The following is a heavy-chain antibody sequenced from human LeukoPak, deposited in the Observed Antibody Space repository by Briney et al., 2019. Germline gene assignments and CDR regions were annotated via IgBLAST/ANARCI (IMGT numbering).Heavy chain of an antibody. CDR2: LSYDGSNK. D-gene: IGHD3-10*01. Sequence: GGSLRLSCAASGFTFSSYGMHWVRQAPGKGLEWVAVLSYDGSNKNYADSVKGRFTISRDNSKNTLYLQMNSLRVEDTAVFYCARGFGEPAALTDYWGQGTLVTVSS. CDR1: GFTFSSYG. CDR3: ARGFGEPAALTDY. V-gene: IGHV3-30*19. J-gene: IGHJ4*02.